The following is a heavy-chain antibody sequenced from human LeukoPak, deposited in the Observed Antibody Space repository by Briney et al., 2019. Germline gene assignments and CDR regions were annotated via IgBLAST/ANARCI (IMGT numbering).Heavy chain of an antibody. CDR1: GYSFTTYW. CDR3: ARQGILLNFDY. CDR2: IYPENSDT. Sequence: GESLKISCKGSGYSFTTYWIGWVRRMPGAGLEWLAFIYPENSDTRYSPSFQGQVTISADTSISTAYLQWSSLQASDTAIYYCARQGILLNFDYWGQGTLVTVSS. D-gene: IGHD2/OR15-2a*01. J-gene: IGHJ4*02. V-gene: IGHV5-51*01.